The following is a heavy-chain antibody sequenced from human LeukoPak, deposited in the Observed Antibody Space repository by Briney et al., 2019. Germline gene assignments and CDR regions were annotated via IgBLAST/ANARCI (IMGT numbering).Heavy chain of an antibody. Sequence: PSETLSLTCAVYGGSFSGYYWSWIRQPPGKGLEWIGEINHSGSTSYNPSLKSRVTISVDTSKNQFSLKLSSVTAADTAVYYCARGRIGSGWYNYYYYGMDVWGQGTTVTVSS. D-gene: IGHD6-19*01. V-gene: IGHV4-34*01. J-gene: IGHJ6*02. CDR2: INHSGST. CDR1: GGSFSGYY. CDR3: ARGRIGSGWYNYYYYGMDV.